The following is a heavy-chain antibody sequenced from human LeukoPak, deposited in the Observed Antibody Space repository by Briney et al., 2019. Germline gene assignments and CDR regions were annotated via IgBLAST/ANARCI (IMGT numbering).Heavy chain of an antibody. J-gene: IGHJ4*02. CDR1: GFTFSDYY. V-gene: IGHV3-11*04. CDR2: IRSSGGTI. Sequence: GGSLRLSCAASGFTFSDYYMSWIRQAPGKGLEWVSYIRSSGGTIYYADSVKGRFTISRDNAKNSLYLQMNSLRAEDTAVYYCARVDCSSTSCYEFDYWGQGTLVTASS. D-gene: IGHD2-2*01. CDR3: ARVDCSSTSCYEFDY.